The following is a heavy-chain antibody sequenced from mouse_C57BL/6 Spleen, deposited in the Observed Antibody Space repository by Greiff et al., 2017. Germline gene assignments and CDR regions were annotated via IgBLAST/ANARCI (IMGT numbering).Heavy chain of an antibody. CDR2: INPYNGDT. Sequence: DVQLQESGPELVKPGDSVKISCKASGYSFTGYFMNWVMQSHGKSLEWIGRINPYNGDTFYNQKFKGKATLTVDKSSSTANMELRSLTSEDSAVYYCARDDYDGASFAYWGQGTLVTVSA. D-gene: IGHD2-4*01. CDR3: ARDDYDGASFAY. V-gene: IGHV1-20*01. J-gene: IGHJ3*01. CDR1: GYSFTGYF.